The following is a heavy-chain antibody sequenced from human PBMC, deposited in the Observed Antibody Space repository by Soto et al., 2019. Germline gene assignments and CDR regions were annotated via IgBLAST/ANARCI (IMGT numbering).Heavy chain of an antibody. CDR3: ARDQLYYNDISGRPLNAFDV. J-gene: IGHJ3*01. CDR1: GFTFRNYG. D-gene: IGHD3-22*01. Sequence: LRLSCAASGFTFRNYGMDWVRQAPGKGLEWVSYIVIGIITTYYADSVKGRFTISRDNAKNSLFLQMNSLRAEDTAVYYCARDQLYYNDISGRPLNAFDVWGQGTMVTVSS. CDR2: IVIGIITT. V-gene: IGHV3-48*01.